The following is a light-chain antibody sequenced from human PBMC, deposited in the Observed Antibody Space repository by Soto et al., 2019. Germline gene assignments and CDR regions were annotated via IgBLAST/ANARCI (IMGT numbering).Light chain of an antibody. J-gene: IGLJ2*01. CDR2: DVS. V-gene: IGLV2-14*03. CDR3: SSYSGSGTLVV. CDR1: SSDIGGYNY. Sequence: QSVLTQPASVSGSPEQSITISCTGTSSDIGGYNYVSWYQQYPGKAPKLLIYDVSDRPLGVSSRFSGSKSGNTASLTISGLQAEDEGDYYCSSYSGSGTLVVFGGGTKLTVL.